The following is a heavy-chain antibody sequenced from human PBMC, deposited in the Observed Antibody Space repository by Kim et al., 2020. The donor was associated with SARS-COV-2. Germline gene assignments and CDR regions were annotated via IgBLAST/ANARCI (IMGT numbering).Heavy chain of an antibody. CDR3: ARDGSESYYTCDS. J-gene: IGHJ4*02. V-gene: IGHV3-30*07. D-gene: IGHD3-10*01. Sequence: SVERPFTLSRDNSKNTLYLQMSSLRVADTAVYYCARDGSESYYTCDSWGQGTLVTVSS.